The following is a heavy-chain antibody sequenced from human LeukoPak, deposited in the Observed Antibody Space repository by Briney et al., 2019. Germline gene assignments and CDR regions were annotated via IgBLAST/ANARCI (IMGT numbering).Heavy chain of an antibody. J-gene: IGHJ4*02. D-gene: IGHD2-15*01. Sequence: PGGSVRLSCAASGFTFSSYGMHWVRQAPGKGLEWVAFIRYDGSNKYYADSVKGRFTISRDNSKNTLYLQMNSLRAEYTAVYYCAKGGGIGYYFDYWGQGTLVTVSS. CDR1: GFTFSSYG. CDR3: AKGGGIGYYFDY. CDR2: IRYDGSNK. V-gene: IGHV3-30*02.